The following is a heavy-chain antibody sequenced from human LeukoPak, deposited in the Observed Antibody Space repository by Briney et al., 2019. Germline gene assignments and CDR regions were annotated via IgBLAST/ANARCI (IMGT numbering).Heavy chain of an antibody. V-gene: IGHV4-59*06. CDR3: ARDKVTVTGNWFDY. CDR2: IYYTGST. D-gene: IGHD4-17*01. J-gene: IGHJ5*01. Sequence: SETLSLTCTVSGGSISGYYWSWIRQPPGKGLEWMGYIYYTGSTHYNPSLKSRISMSVDTSKRQFSLNLMSVTGADTAIYYCARDKVTVTGNWFDYWGQGTLVTVSS. CDR1: GGSISGYY.